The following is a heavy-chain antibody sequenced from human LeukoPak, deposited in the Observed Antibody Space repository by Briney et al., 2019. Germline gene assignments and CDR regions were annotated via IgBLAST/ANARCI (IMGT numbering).Heavy chain of an antibody. CDR2: IYSGGST. J-gene: IGHJ4*02. V-gene: IGHV3-53*04. D-gene: IGHD6-13*01. Sequence: GGSLRLSCAASGFTFSSYSMNWVRQAPGKGLEWVSVIYSGGSTYYADSVKGRFTISRHNSKNTLYLQMNSLRAEDTAVYYCARGDSSSWSVFDYWGQGTLVPVSS. CDR1: GFTFSSYS. CDR3: ARGDSSSWSVFDY.